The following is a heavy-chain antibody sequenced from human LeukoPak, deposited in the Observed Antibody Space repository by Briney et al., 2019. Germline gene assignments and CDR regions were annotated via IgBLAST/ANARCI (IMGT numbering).Heavy chain of an antibody. D-gene: IGHD5-18*01. V-gene: IGHV4-59*01. CDR1: GGSISNYY. CDR3: ARVSDTAMVYYMDV. CDR2: IYYRGST. Sequence: PSETLSLTCTVSGGSISNYYWSWIRQPPGKGLDWIGYIYYRGSTSYNPSLKSRVTISVGTSKSQVSLKLNSVTAADTAVYYCARVSDTAMVYYMDVWGKGTTVTVSS. J-gene: IGHJ6*03.